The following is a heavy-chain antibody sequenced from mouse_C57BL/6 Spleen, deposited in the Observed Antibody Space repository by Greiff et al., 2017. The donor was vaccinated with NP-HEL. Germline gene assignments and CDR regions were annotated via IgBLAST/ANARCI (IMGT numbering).Heavy chain of an antibody. D-gene: IGHD4-1*01. CDR2: INPNNGGT. Sequence: EVKLQESGPELVKPGASVKMSCKASGYTFTDYNMHWVKQSHGKSLEWIGYINPNNGGTSYNQKFKGKATLTVNKSSSTAYMELRSLTSEDSAVYYCARWGTGTFAMDYWGQGTSVTVSS. V-gene: IGHV1-22*01. J-gene: IGHJ4*01. CDR3: ARWGTGTFAMDY. CDR1: GYTFTDYN.